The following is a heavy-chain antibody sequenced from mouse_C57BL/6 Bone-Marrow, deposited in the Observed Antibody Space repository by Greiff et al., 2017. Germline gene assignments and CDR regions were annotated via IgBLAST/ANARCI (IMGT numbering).Heavy chain of an antibody. CDR1: GYTFTSYW. J-gene: IGHJ4*01. CDR3: ARGYCCGSPYAMDY. V-gene: IGHV1-50*01. D-gene: IGHD1-1*01. CDR2: IDPSDSNT. Sequence: QVQLQQPGAELVKPGASVKLSCKASGYTFTSYWMHWVKQRPGQGLEWIGEIDPSDSNTNYNQKFKGKATLTGYTSSSTAYMQLSSLTSEDSAVYYGARGYCCGSPYAMDYWCQGTSVTVSA.